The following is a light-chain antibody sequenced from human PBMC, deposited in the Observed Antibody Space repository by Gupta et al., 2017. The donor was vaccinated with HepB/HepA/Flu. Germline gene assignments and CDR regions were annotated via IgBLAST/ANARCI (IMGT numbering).Light chain of an antibody. CDR3: QEVKSYPA. Sequence: EIQLTQSPSFLSASVGDRVTSTCRASQDISNYLAWWQQKAGKAPKLMIYAASTLQSGVPSRFSGSGSGTEFTLTISSLQPEDFATYYCQEVKSYPAFGGGTKVEI. CDR2: AAS. J-gene: IGKJ4*01. V-gene: IGKV1-9*01. CDR1: QDISNY.